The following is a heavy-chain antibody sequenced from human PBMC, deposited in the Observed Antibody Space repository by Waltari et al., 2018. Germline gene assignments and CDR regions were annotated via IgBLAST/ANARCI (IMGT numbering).Heavy chain of an antibody. V-gene: IGHV3-23*01. CDR2: TSGTGDTT. CDR1: GFTFSNYA. J-gene: IGHJ4*02. Sequence: EVQLLESGGGLAQPGGSLRLSCVASGFTFSNYAMSWVRQAPGKGLEWVSGTSGTGDTTDYADSVKGRFTISRDNSKNTLYLQMSSLRAEDTAIYYCAKRAKAKGLCSANCYSDYWGQGTLVTVSS. D-gene: IGHD7-27*01. CDR3: AKRAKAKGLCSANCYSDY.